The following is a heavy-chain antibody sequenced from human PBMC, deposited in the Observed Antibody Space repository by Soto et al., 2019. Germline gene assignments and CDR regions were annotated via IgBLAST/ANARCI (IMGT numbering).Heavy chain of an antibody. V-gene: IGHV3-30-3*01. D-gene: IGHD3-10*01. CDR2: ISYDGSNK. J-gene: IGHJ4*02. CDR3: ARGFGVTTGQPPFDC. CDR1: EFTFSSYA. Sequence: QVQLVESGGGVVQPGRSLRLSCAASEFTFSSYAMHWVRQAPGKGLEWVALISYDGSNKYYADSVKGRFTISRDNSKNTLYLQMNTLSDEDTAIYYCARGFGVTTGQPPFDCWGQGTLVTVSS.